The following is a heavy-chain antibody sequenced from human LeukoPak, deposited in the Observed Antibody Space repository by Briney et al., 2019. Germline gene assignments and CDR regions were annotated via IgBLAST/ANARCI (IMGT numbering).Heavy chain of an antibody. CDR1: GFTFSSYS. CDR3: ARGPRRDGYNSDY. D-gene: IGHD5-24*01. V-gene: IGHV3-21*01. CDR2: ISSSSSYI. J-gene: IGHJ4*02. Sequence: GGSLRLSCAASGFTFSSYSMNWVRQAPGKGLEWVSSISSSSSYIYYADSVKGRFTISRDYAKNSLYLQMNSLRAEDTAVYYCARGPRRDGYNSDYWGQGTLVTVSS.